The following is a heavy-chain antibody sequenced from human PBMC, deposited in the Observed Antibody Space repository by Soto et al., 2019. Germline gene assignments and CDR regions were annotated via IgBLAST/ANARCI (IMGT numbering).Heavy chain of an antibody. CDR3: ARLRGSIENPDYYYYGMDV. D-gene: IGHD3-16*02. J-gene: IGHJ6*02. CDR1: GDTVSTNTAA. V-gene: IGHV6-1*01. CDR2: IYYKSRWYN. Sequence: SQTLSLTGAISGDTVSTNTAAWNWIRQSPSRGLEWLGRIYYKSRWYNDYSESLKSRIAIIPDTSRNQFSLKLSSVTAADTAVYYCARLRGSIENPDYYYYGMDVWGQGTTVTVSS.